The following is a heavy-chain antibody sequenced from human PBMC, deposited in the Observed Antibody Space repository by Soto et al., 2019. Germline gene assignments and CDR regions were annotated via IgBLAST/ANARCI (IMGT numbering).Heavy chain of an antibody. J-gene: IGHJ4*02. D-gene: IGHD3-22*01. CDR3: AKDRYYDSSGLADY. V-gene: IGHV3-23*01. Sequence: GESLKISCAASGFTFSSYAMSWVRQAPGKGLEWVSAISGSGGSTYYADSVKGRFTISRDNSKNTLYLQMNSLRAEDTAVYYCAKDRYYDSSGLADYWGQGTLVTVSS. CDR1: GFTFSSYA. CDR2: ISGSGGST.